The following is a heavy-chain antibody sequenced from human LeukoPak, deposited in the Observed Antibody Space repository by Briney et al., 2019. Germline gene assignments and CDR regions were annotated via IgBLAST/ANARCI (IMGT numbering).Heavy chain of an antibody. V-gene: IGHV3-11*05. D-gene: IGHD3-9*01. J-gene: IGHJ4*02. CDR3: AREKDYDILTGIDY. Sequence: GGSLRLSCVGSGFTLSGYYMSWTRQAPGKGLEWVSYISSSGSYTNYADSVKGRFTISRDNAKNSLYLQMNSLRAEDTAVYYCAREKDYDILTGIDYWGQGTLVTVSS. CDR2: ISSSGSYT. CDR1: GFTLSGYY.